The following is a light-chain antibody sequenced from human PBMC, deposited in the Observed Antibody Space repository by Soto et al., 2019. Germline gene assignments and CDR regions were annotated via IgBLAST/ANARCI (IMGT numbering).Light chain of an antibody. V-gene: IGLV2-14*01. CDR1: SSDVGGYNY. Sequence: SVLAQPASVSGSPGQSITISCTGTSSDVGGYNYVSWYQQHPGKAPKLMIYDVSNRPSGVSNRFSGSKSGNTASPTISGLQAEDEADYYCSSYTSSSTDVFGTGTKVTV. CDR3: SSYTSSSTDV. CDR2: DVS. J-gene: IGLJ1*01.